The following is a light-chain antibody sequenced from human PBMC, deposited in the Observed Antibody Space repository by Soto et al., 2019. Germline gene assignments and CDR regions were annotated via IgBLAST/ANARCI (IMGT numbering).Light chain of an antibody. J-gene: IGKJ4*01. Sequence: EFVLTHSPVTLSVSPGQRANLHCRASQRVRSIYLAWYEKKPGQAHRLLIFGVYDRGAGIPARFSGSGSGTEFTLTISSLESEDFAVYYCEQYGNWQLTFGGGTKV. CDR2: GVY. CDR1: QRVRSIY. V-gene: IGKV3-15*01. CDR3: EQYGNWQLT.